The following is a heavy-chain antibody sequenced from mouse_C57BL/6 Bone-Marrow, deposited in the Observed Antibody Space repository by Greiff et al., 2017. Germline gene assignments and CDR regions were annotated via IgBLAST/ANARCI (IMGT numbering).Heavy chain of an antibody. CDR1: GYTFTNYW. CDR3: ARSYDYEDYTVDY. CDR2: IHPNGGSP. V-gene: IGHV1-64*01. Sequence: QVQLQQPGAELVKPGASVKLSCKASGYTFTNYWMHWVKQRPGQGLEWIGMIHPNGGSPDYNEKFKSEATLSVDKSSRTAYMELSSLTSENSAVYYCARSYDYEDYTVDYWGQGTSVTVSS. J-gene: IGHJ4*01. D-gene: IGHD2-4*01.